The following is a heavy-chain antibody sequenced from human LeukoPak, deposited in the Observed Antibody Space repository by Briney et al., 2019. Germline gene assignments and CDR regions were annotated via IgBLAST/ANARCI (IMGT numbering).Heavy chain of an antibody. J-gene: IGHJ4*02. CDR1: GGTFSSYA. D-gene: IGHD6-13*01. V-gene: IGHV1-69*05. CDR2: IIPIFGTA. Sequence: SVKVSCKASGGTFSSYAISWVRQAPGQGLEWMGRIIPIFGTANYAQKFQGRVTITTDESTSTAYMELSSLRSEDTAVYYCARSEDSSSWYGVADYWGQGTLVTVSS. CDR3: ARSEDSSSWYGVADY.